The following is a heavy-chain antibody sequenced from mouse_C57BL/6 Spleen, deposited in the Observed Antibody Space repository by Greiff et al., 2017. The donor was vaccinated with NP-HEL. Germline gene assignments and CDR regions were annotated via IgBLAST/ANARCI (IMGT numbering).Heavy chain of an antibody. CDR1: GYTFTNYW. J-gene: IGHJ3*01. Sequence: VQLQQSGAELVRPGTSVKMSCKASGYTFTNYWIGWAKQRPGHGLEWIGDIYPGGGYTNYNEKFKGKATLTADKSSSTAYMQFSSLTSEDSAIYYCAREGAYSNYVFAYWGQGTLVTVSA. V-gene: IGHV1-63*01. D-gene: IGHD2-5*01. CDR3: AREGAYSNYVFAY. CDR2: IYPGGGYT.